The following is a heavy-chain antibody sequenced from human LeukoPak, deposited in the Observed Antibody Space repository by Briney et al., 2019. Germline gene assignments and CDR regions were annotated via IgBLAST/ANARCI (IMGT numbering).Heavy chain of an antibody. J-gene: IGHJ4*02. D-gene: IGHD6-19*01. Sequence: ASVKVSCKASGYTFTGYYMHWVRQAPGQGLEWMGRINPNSGGTDYAQQIQGRVTMTRDTSISTAYMELSRLRSDDTAVYYCARGSSGWYCFDYWGQGTLVTVSS. CDR3: ARGSSGWYCFDY. CDR1: GYTFTGYY. CDR2: INPNSGGT. V-gene: IGHV1-2*06.